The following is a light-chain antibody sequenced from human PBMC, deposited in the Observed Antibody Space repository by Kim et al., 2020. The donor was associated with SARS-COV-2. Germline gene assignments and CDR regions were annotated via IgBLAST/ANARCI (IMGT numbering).Light chain of an antibody. CDR3: QTWGTGIRV. CDR2: LNSDGSH. V-gene: IGLV4-69*01. J-gene: IGLJ2*01. CDR1: SGHSTYA. Sequence: ASVKLTCTLSSGHSTYAIAWHQQQPEKGPRYLMKLNSDGSHNKGDGIPDRFSGCSSGAERYLIISSLQSEDEADYYCQTWGTGIRVFGGGTQLTVL.